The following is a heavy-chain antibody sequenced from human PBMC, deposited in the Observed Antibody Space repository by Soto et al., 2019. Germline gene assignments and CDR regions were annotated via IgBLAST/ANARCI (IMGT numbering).Heavy chain of an antibody. D-gene: IGHD3-9*01. CDR2: ISGSGGST. V-gene: IGHV3-23*01. CDR3: AKGGSRYDILTGYSPYYYYGMDV. CDR1: GFTFSSYA. J-gene: IGHJ6*02. Sequence: EVQLLESGGGLVQPGGSLRLSCAASGFTFSSYAMSWVRQAPGKGLEWVSAISGSGGSTYYADSVKGRFTISRDNSKNTLDLQMNSLRAEDTAVYYCAKGGSRYDILTGYSPYYYYGMDVWGQGTTVTVSS.